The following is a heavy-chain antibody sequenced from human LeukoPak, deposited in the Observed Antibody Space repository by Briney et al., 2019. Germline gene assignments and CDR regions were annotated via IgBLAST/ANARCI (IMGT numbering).Heavy chain of an antibody. CDR2: ISWNSNTI. CDR1: GFTFDDYA. V-gene: IGHV3-9*01. D-gene: IGHD3-3*01. CDR3: ATDPVTIFGVAYFDY. Sequence: GGSLRLSCAASGFTFDDYAMHWVRHAPGKGLEWVSGISWNSNTIVYADSVKGRFSISRDNAKNSLYLQMNSLRAEDTALYYCATDPVTIFGVAYFDYWGQGTLVTVSS. J-gene: IGHJ4*02.